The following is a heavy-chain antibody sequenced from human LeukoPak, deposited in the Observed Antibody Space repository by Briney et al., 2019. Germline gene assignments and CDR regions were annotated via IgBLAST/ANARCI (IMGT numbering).Heavy chain of an antibody. Sequence: GGSLRLSCAASGFTFSSYAMSWVRQAPGKGLEWVSAISGSGGSTYYADSVKGRFTIPRDNSKNTLYLQMNSLRAEDTAVYYCYSTLVVVAATAAFDIWGQGTMVTVSS. V-gene: IGHV3-23*01. D-gene: IGHD2-15*01. CDR1: GFTFSSYA. CDR3: YSTLVVVAATAAFDI. CDR2: ISGSGGST. J-gene: IGHJ3*02.